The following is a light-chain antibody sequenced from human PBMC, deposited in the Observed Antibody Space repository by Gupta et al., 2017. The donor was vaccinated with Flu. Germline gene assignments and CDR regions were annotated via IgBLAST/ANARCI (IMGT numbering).Light chain of an antibody. V-gene: IGLV3-27*01. CDR3: YSSTDNNLGV. J-gene: IGLJ3*02. Sequence: SSELTKPSSVSVSPGQTARITCSGDTLPRKYVRWFQKNQGQAPVLLIYKDTERPPGIPERFAGSTGGTTVTLTISGAQVDDEADYYCYSSTDNNLGVFGAGTQLTVL. CDR2: KDT. CDR1: TLPRKY.